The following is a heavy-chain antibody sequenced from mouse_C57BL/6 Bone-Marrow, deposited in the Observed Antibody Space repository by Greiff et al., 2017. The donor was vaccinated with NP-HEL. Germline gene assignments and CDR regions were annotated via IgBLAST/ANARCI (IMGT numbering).Heavy chain of an antibody. CDR2: ISDGGSYT. Sequence: EVQGVESGGGLVKPGGSLKLSCAASGFTFSSYAMSWVRQTPEKRLEWVATISDGGSYTYYPENVKGRFTISRDNAKNNLYLQMSHLKSEDTAMYYCAREHGSSSYWYFDVWGTGTTVTVSS. CDR3: AREHGSSSYWYFDV. CDR1: GFTFSSYA. D-gene: IGHD1-1*01. V-gene: IGHV5-4*01. J-gene: IGHJ1*03.